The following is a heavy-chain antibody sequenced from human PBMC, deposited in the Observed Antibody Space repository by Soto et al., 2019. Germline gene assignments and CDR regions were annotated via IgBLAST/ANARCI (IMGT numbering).Heavy chain of an antibody. V-gene: IGHV1-8*01. D-gene: IGHD1-1*01. Sequence: ASVKVSCKASGYTFSNYDINWVRQATGQGLEWMGWMNSNSGKTGYAQKFQDRVTMTRDTSVSTAYMEVSSLRPDDTAVYYCAISLISTDNAYDFWGQGTQVTVS. CDR2: MNSNSGKT. CDR1: GYTFSNYD. J-gene: IGHJ4*02. CDR3: AISLISTDNAYDF.